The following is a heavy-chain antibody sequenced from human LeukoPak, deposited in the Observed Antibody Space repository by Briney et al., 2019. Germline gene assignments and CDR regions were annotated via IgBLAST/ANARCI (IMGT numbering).Heavy chain of an antibody. CDR3: ASSRDRYFDY. V-gene: IGHV4-39*01. CDR1: GGSISSSSYY. CDR2: IYYSGST. J-gene: IGHJ4*02. D-gene: IGHD2-2*01. Sequence: SETLSLTCTVSGGSISSSSYYWGWIRQPPGKELEWIGSIYYSGSTYYNPSLKSRVTISVDTSKNQFSLKLSSVTAADTAAYYCASSRDRYFDYWGQGTLVTVSS.